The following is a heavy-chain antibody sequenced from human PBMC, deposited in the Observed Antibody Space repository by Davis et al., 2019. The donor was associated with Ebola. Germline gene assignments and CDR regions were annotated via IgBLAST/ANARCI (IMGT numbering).Heavy chain of an antibody. Sequence: PGGSLRLSCAASGFTFSSYGMHWVRQAPGKGLEWVAVISYDGSNKYYADSVKGRFTISRDNSKNTLYLQMNSLRAEDTAVYYCAREMGTTVTTSNYYYGMDVWGQGTTVTVSS. CDR3: AREMGTTVTTSNYYYGMDV. V-gene: IGHV3-30*03. J-gene: IGHJ6*02. CDR1: GFTFSSYG. D-gene: IGHD4-17*01. CDR2: ISYDGSNK.